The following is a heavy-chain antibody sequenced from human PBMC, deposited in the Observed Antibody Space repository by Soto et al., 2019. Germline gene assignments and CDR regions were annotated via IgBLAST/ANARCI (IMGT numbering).Heavy chain of an antibody. D-gene: IGHD3-10*01. V-gene: IGHV3-53*01. CDR1: GFTVSNNY. CDR2: IYSGGYT. J-gene: IGHJ4*02. Sequence: EVQLVESGGGLIQPGGSLRLSCAVSGFTVSNNYMSWVRQAPGKGLEGVSVIYSGGYTAYGDSVKGRFTISRDNSKNTLFLQMKGPRAADAGVYFWATAGGGGGYWGQGTLVTVSS. CDR3: ATAGGGGGY.